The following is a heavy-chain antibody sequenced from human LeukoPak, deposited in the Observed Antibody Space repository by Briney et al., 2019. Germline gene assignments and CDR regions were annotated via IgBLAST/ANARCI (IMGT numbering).Heavy chain of an antibody. CDR1: GFTFSNYG. J-gene: IGHJ4*02. Sequence: GGSLRLSCAASGFTFSNYGMNWVRQAPGKGLEWVAVIWHDGSEKYYADSVKDRFTISRDNSKNTLYLQMNSLRAEDTAVYFCARSNNAFDYWGQGSLVTVSS. CDR3: ARSNNAFDY. V-gene: IGHV3-33*01. CDR2: IWHDGSEK. D-gene: IGHD1/OR15-1a*01.